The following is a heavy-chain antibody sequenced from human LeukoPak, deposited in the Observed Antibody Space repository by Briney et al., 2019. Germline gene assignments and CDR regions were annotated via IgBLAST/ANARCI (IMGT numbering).Heavy chain of an antibody. CDR2: IIPIFGTA. D-gene: IGHD2-15*01. J-gene: IGHJ4*02. Sequence: ASVKVSCKASGYTFTGYYMHWVRQAPGQGLEWMGGIIPIFGTANYAQKFQGRVTITADKSTSTAYMELSSLRSEDTAVYYCARRIDCSGGSCFDYWGQGTLVTVSS. CDR3: ARRIDCSGGSCFDY. CDR1: GYTFTGYY. V-gene: IGHV1-69*06.